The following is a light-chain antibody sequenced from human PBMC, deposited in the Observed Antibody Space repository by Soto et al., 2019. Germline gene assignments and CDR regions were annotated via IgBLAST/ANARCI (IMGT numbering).Light chain of an antibody. Sequence: EIVLTQSPGTLSLSPGERATLSCRASQSVSSSSITWYQQKPGQAPRLLIYGASTRATGIPDRFSGSGSGTDFSLTISRLEPEDFAVYYCLQFDNSPLYTFGQRTKVEIK. J-gene: IGKJ2*01. CDR1: QSVSSSS. V-gene: IGKV3-20*01. CDR2: GAS. CDR3: LQFDNSPLYT.